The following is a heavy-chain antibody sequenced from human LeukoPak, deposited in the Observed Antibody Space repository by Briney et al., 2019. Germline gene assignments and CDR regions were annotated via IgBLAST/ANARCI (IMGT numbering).Heavy chain of an antibody. CDR3: ARADSSGYYHPIN. J-gene: IGHJ4*02. Sequence: GGSLRLSCAASGFTFSSYAMSWVRQAPGKGLEWVSVISGSGDKTYYADSVKGRFTTSRDNAKNSLYLQMNSLRAEDTAVYYCARADSSGYYHPINWGQGTLVTVSS. CDR1: GFTFSSYA. CDR2: ISGSGDKT. D-gene: IGHD3-22*01. V-gene: IGHV3-23*01.